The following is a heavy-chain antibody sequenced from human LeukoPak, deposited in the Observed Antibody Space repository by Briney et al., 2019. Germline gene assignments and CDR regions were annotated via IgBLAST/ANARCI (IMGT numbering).Heavy chain of an antibody. J-gene: IGHJ3*01. D-gene: IGHD6-6*01. Sequence: GGSLRLSCAASGFTFSSYAMSWSRQAPGKGLEWVASINSDGSEGYYADVVKGRFTISRDNAKNSLYLQINSLRAEDTAVYYCARSSYSSSSSVWGQGTMVTVSS. CDR2: INSDGSEG. V-gene: IGHV3-7*03. CDR3: ARSSYSSSSSV. CDR1: GFTFSSYA.